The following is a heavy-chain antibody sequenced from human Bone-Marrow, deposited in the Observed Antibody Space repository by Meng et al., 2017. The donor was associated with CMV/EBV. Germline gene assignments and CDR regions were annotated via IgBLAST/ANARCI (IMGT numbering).Heavy chain of an antibody. CDR1: GGSFSGYY. V-gene: IGHV4-34*01. CDR3: ARRSGRYQPNNYYGMDV. D-gene: IGHD3-10*01. CDR2: INHSGST. Sequence: SETLSLTCAVYGGSFSGYYWSWIRQPPGKGLEWIGEINHSGSTNYNPSLKSRVTISVDTSKNQFSLKLSSVTAADTAVYYCARRSGRYQPNNYYGMDVWGQGTTVTVSS. J-gene: IGHJ6*02.